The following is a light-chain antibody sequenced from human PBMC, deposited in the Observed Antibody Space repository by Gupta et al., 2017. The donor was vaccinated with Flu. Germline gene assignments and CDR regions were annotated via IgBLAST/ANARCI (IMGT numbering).Light chain of an antibody. Sequence: PATLSLSPEERGTLSCRTSQSVGIFLAWYQQKPSQAPRLLMYDVSTRAPGIPPRFSGSGSATDFTLTISSLEPEDCAVYFCQQRTNWRFTFGPGTRLEI. V-gene: IGKV3-11*01. CDR3: QQRTNWRFT. CDR2: DVS. CDR1: QSVGIF. J-gene: IGKJ2*01.